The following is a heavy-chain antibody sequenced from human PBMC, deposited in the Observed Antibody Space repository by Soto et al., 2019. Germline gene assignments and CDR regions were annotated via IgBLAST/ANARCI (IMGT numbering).Heavy chain of an antibody. Sequence: QLQLQESGPGLVKPSETLSLTCTVSGGSISSSSYYWGWIRQPPGKGLEWIGSIYYSGSTYYNPSLKSRVTISVDTSKNQFSLKLSSVTAADTAVYYCARHGNYDSSGYYKYYFYYWGQGTLVTVSS. V-gene: IGHV4-39*01. CDR1: GGSISSSSYY. D-gene: IGHD3-22*01. CDR3: ARHGNYDSSGYYKYYFYY. CDR2: IYYSGST. J-gene: IGHJ4*02.